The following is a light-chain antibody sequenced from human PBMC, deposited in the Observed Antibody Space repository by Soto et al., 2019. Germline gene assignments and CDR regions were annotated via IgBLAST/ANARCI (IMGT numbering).Light chain of an antibody. V-gene: IGLV2-8*01. CDR3: SSYAGSNNLV. J-gene: IGLJ3*02. CDR2: ELS. Sequence: QSALTQPPSASGSPGQSVTISCTGTSSDVGGYDYVSWYQHHPGKAPKLMIYELSLRPSGVPDRFSGSKSGNTASLTVSGLQAEDEADYYCSSYAGSNNLVFGGGTKLTVL. CDR1: SSDVGGYDY.